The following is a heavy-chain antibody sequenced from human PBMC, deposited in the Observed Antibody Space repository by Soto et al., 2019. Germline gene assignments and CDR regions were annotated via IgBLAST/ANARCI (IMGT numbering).Heavy chain of an antibody. D-gene: IGHD2-2*01. CDR3: ARDCSSTSCADWFDP. CDR1: GGSISSGGYY. CDR2: IYYSGST. V-gene: IGHV4-31*03. Sequence: SETLSLTCTVSGGSISSGGYYWSWIRQHPGKGLEWIGYIYYSGSTYYNPSLKSRVTISVDTSKNQFSLKLSSVTAADTAVYYCARDCSSTSCADWFDPWSQGTLVTVSS. J-gene: IGHJ5*02.